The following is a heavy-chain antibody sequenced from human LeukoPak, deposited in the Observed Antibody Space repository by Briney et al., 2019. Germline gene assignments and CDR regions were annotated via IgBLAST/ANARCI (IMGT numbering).Heavy chain of an antibody. J-gene: IGHJ3*02. Sequence: GESLKISCKGSGYSFTSYWIGWVRQMPGKGLEWMGIIYPGDSDTRYSPSFQGQVTTSADKSISTAYLQWSSLKASDTATYYCARAIIAVAGTSPAFDIWGQGTMVTVSS. CDR1: GYSFTSYW. CDR3: ARAIIAVAGTSPAFDI. CDR2: IYPGDSDT. D-gene: IGHD6-19*01. V-gene: IGHV5-51*01.